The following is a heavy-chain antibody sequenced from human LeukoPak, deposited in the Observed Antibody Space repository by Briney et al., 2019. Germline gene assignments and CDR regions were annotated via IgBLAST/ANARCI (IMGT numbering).Heavy chain of an antibody. J-gene: IGHJ6*03. Sequence: GESLKISCKGSGSIFTSYWIGWVRQVPGKGLEWMGIIYPGDSDTRYSPSFQGQVTISADKSISTAYLQWSSLKASDTAMYYCARIASDYYYYYYMDVWGKGTTVTVSS. CDR3: ARIASDYYYYYYMDV. V-gene: IGHV5-51*01. D-gene: IGHD2-21*02. CDR1: GSIFTSYW. CDR2: IYPGDSDT.